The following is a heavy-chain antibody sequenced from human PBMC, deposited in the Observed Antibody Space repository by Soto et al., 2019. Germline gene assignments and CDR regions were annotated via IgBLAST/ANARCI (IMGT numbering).Heavy chain of an antibody. CDR2: ISAYNGNT. CDR1: GYTFTSYG. V-gene: IGHV1-18*01. D-gene: IGHD3-22*01. Sequence: ASVKVSCKASGYTFTSYGISWVRQAPGQGLEWMGWISAYNGNTNYAQKLQGRVTMTTDTSTSTAYMELRSLRSDDTAVYYCARGGYDSSGYYYSPYYYYGMDVWGQGTTVTVSS. CDR3: ARGGYDSSGYYYSPYYYYGMDV. J-gene: IGHJ6*02.